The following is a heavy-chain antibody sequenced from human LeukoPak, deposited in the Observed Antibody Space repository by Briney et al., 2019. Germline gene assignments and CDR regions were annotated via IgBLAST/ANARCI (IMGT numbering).Heavy chain of an antibody. CDR3: ARDLPPIMYYYDDLNAFDI. V-gene: IGHV1-8*01. Sequence: GASVKVSCKASGYTFTSYDIHWVRQATGQGLEWMGRMNPNRGDTDYAQKFQGRVTITRDTSASTAYMELSSLRSEDTAVYYCARDLPPIMYYYDDLNAFDIWGQGTMVTVSS. CDR1: GYTFTSYD. J-gene: IGHJ3*02. D-gene: IGHD3-22*01. CDR2: MNPNRGDT.